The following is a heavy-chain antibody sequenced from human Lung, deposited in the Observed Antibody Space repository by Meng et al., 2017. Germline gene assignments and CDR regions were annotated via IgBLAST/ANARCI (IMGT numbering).Heavy chain of an antibody. J-gene: IGHJ2*01. CDR1: GFTFNTYA. CDR2: MSFDGAQI. CDR3: ARDKPPNDV. V-gene: IGHV3-30*01. Sequence: QVGVVGFGGGGVQPGGSLRLSWAASGFTFNTYAMHWVRQAPGKGLEWVSLMSFDGAQIYYSDSVRGRFTISRDNSKNTLYLQMNSLRAEDTAVYYCARDKPPNDVWGRGTLVTVSS.